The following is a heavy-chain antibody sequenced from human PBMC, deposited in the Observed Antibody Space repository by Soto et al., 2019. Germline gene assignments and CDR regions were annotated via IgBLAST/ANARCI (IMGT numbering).Heavy chain of an antibody. J-gene: IGHJ5*02. D-gene: IGHD2-2*02. CDR3: ARTARYCSSTSCYIPWFDP. CDR1: GGTFSSYA. Sequence: SVKVSCKASGGTFSSYAISWVRQAPGQGLEWMGGIIPIFGTANYAQKFQGRVTITADESTSTAYMELSSLRSEDTAVYYCARTARYCSSTSCYIPWFDPWGQGTLVTVSS. CDR2: IIPIFGTA. V-gene: IGHV1-69*13.